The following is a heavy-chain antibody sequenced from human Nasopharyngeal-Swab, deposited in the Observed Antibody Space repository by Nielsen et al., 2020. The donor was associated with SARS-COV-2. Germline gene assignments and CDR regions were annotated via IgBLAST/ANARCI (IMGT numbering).Heavy chain of an antibody. CDR1: GFTFSNAW. CDR3: TTDLQGLLWFENYGMDV. CDR2: IKSKTDGGTT. J-gene: IGHJ6*02. V-gene: IGHV3-15*01. D-gene: IGHD3-10*01. Sequence: GESLKISCAASGFTFSNAWMSWVRQAPGKGLEWVGRIKSKTDGGTTDYAAPVKGRFTISRDDSKNTLYLQMNSLKTEDTAMYYCTTDLQGLLWFENYGMDVWGQGTTVTVSS.